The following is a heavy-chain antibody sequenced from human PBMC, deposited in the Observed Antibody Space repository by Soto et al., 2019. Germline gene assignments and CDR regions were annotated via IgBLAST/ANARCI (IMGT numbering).Heavy chain of an antibody. J-gene: IGHJ6*02. D-gene: IGHD2-15*01. Sequence: QVQLVESGGGVVQPGRSLRLSCAASGFTFSSYGMHWVRQAPGKGLEWVAVISYDGSNKYYADSVKGRFTISRDNSKNTLYLQMNSLRAEDTGVYYCAYGGGEVVVAATGGMDVWGQGTTVTVSS. CDR3: AYGGGEVVVAATGGMDV. V-gene: IGHV3-30*03. CDR1: GFTFSSYG. CDR2: ISYDGSNK.